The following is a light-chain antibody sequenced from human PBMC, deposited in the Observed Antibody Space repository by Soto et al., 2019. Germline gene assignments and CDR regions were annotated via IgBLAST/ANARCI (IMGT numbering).Light chain of an antibody. V-gene: IGLV1-47*01. Sequence: QSVLTQPPSASETPGQRIFISCSGSTSNIGSNFVFWYQQLPGAAPKLLIYRDRQRPSGVPDRFSGSKSDTSASLAISGLRSEDEAHYYCATWDDSLSGVLFGGGTKLTVL. J-gene: IGLJ2*01. CDR1: TSNIGSNF. CDR3: ATWDDSLSGVL. CDR2: RDR.